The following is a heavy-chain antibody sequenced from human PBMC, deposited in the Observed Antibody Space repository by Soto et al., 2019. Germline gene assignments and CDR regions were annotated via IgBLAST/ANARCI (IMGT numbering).Heavy chain of an antibody. CDR1: SGSISSGGYS. CDR3: ARFDHGDFRNWFDP. J-gene: IGHJ5*02. Sequence: PSETLSLTCTVSSGSISSGGYSWSWIRQYPGKGLEWIGYIYFTGTTYYSPSLKSRVTISVDTSKNQFSLKLSSVTAADTAVYYCARFDHGDFRNWFDPWGQGTLVTVSS. CDR2: IYFTGTT. D-gene: IGHD4-17*01. V-gene: IGHV4-31*03.